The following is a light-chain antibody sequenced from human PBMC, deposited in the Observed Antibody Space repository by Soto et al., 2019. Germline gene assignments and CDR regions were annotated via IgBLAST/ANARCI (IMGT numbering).Light chain of an antibody. CDR2: AAS. CDR3: QKYYSYPWK. V-gene: IGKV1-8*01. Sequence: IQITQSPSSLSASTGDRVTITCRARQGISSYLAWYQQKPGKAPKLLIYAASTLQSGVPSRFSGSGSGTDFTLTISCLQSEDFATYYCQKYYSYPWKFGQGTKVDIK. J-gene: IGKJ1*01. CDR1: QGISSY.